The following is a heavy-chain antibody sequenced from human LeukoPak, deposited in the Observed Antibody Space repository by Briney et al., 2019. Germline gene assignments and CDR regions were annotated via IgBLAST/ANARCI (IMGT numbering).Heavy chain of an antibody. CDR3: ARYSISCYAFDI. V-gene: IGHV4-59*01. Sequence: PSETLSLTCTVSGGSISSYYWSWIRQPPRKGLEWIGYIYYSGSTNYNPSLKSRVTISVDTSKNQFSLKLSSVTAADTAVYYCARYSISCYAFDIWGQGTMVTVSS. CDR1: GGSISSYY. CDR2: IYYSGST. J-gene: IGHJ3*02. D-gene: IGHD2-2*01.